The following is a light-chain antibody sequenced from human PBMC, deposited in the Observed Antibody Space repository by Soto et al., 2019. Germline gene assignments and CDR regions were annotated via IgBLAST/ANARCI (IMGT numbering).Light chain of an antibody. V-gene: IGLV1-40*01. CDR2: GNS. Sequence: QSVLTQPPSVSGAPGQRVTISCTGSSSNIGACYDVHWYQHLPGTAPKLLIYGNSNRPSGVPDRFSGSKSGTSASLAITGLQAEDEADYYCQSYDSSLSGFYVFGTGTKVTVL. CDR1: SSNIGACYD. CDR3: QSYDSSLSGFYV. J-gene: IGLJ1*01.